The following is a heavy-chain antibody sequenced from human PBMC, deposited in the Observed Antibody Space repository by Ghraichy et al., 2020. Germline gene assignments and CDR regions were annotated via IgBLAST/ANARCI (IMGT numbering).Heavy chain of an antibody. V-gene: IGHV3-15*07. Sequence: GSLRLSCGASGLIFSNAWMTWVRQAPGKGLEWVGRIKSKVDGETTDYAAPVRGRFTISRDDSKNMLYLHMNSLKTEDTAVYYCTKDLPFTFGGVIAYWGQGTLVTVSS. CDR3: TKDLPFTFGGVIAY. CDR1: GLIFSNAW. J-gene: IGHJ4*02. D-gene: IGHD3-16*02. CDR2: IKSKVDGETT.